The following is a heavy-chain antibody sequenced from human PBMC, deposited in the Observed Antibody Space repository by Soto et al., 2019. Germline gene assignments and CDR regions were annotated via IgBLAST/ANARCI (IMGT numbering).Heavy chain of an antibody. CDR2: INPNSGGT. D-gene: IGHD3-22*01. V-gene: IGHV1-2*04. CDR3: ARGRDYYDSSNDFDY. J-gene: IGHJ4*02. Sequence: GASVKVSCKASGYTFTGYYMHWVRQAPGQGLEWMGWINPNSGGTNYAQKFQGWVTMTRDTSISTAYMELSRLRSDDTAVYYCARGRDYYDSSNDFDYWGQGTLVTVSS. CDR1: GYTFTGYY.